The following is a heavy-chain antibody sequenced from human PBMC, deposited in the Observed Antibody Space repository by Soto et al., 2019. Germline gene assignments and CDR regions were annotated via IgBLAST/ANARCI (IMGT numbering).Heavy chain of an antibody. CDR1: GFTFSSYG. J-gene: IGHJ4*02. CDR3: AREDRENHRGGAFDY. V-gene: IGHV3-33*01. CDR2: IWYDGSNK. D-gene: IGHD3-16*01. Sequence: GGSLRLSCAASGFTFSSYGMHWVRQAPGKGLEWVAVIWYDGSNKYYADSVKGRFTISRDNSKNTLYLQMNSLRAEDTAVYYCAREDRENHRGGAFDYWGQGTLVTVSS.